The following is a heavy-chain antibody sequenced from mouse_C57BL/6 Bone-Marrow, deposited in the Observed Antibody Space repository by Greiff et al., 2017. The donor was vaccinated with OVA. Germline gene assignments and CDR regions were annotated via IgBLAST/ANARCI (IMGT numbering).Heavy chain of an antibody. CDR1: GYTFTSYW. V-gene: IGHV1-59*01. J-gene: IGHJ4*01. D-gene: IGHD1-1*01. CDR2: IDPSDSYT. CDR3: ARSDYGSSPYAMDY. Sequence: VKLQQPGAELVRPGTSVKLSCKASGYTFTSYWMHWVKQRPGQGLEWIGVIDPSDSYTNYNQKFKGKATLTVDTSSSTAYMQLSSLTSEDSAVYYCARSDYGSSPYAMDYWGQGTSVTVSS.